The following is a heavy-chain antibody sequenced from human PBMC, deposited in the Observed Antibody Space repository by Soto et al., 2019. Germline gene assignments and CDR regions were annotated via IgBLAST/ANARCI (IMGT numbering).Heavy chain of an antibody. CDR3: ARDQVAKWAPGSAMVNYYYGMDA. D-gene: IGHD5-18*01. CDR1: GYTFTSYG. V-gene: IGHV1-18*04. Sequence: ASVKVSCKASGYTFTSYGISWVRQAPGQGLEWMGWISVDDGDTNYAQNFQGRVTMSTDTSTSTAYMEMRSLRSDDTAVYYCARDQVAKWAPGSAMVNYYYGMDAWGQGTTVTVSS. J-gene: IGHJ6*02. CDR2: ISVDDGDT.